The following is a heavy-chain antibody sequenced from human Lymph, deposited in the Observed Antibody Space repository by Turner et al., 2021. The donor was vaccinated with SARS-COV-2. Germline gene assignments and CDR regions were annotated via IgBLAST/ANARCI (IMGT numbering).Heavy chain of an antibody. CDR1: GGTFSSYA. Sequence: QVQLVQSGAEVKKPGSSVKVPCKASGGTFSSYAISWVRQAAGQGLEWMGGIIPMLDIANYAQKFQGRVTITADKSTSTAYMELSSLRSEDTAVYYCARDVTGPLGYWGQGTLVTVSS. CDR2: IIPMLDIA. CDR3: ARDVTGPLGY. J-gene: IGHJ4*02. V-gene: IGHV1-69*10. D-gene: IGHD1-20*01.